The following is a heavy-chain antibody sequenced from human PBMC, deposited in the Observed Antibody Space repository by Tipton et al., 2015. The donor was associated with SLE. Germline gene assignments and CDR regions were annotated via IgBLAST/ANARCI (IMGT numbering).Heavy chain of an antibody. Sequence: TLSLTCTVSGGSISSGSFYWSWIRQPAGKGLEWMGYIDHSGSTFYNPSLKSRVTISVDGSNNHFSLKLNSVTAADTAVYYCTRAHILTPSEFDFWGQGTLVTVSS. CDR3: TRAHILTPSEFDF. CDR1: GGSISSGSFY. V-gene: IGHV4-30-2*01. D-gene: IGHD3-9*01. J-gene: IGHJ5*01. CDR2: IDHSGST.